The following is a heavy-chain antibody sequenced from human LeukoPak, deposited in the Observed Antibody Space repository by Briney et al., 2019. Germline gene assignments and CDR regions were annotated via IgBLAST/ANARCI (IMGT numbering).Heavy chain of an antibody. J-gene: IGHJ5*02. CDR3: ARDSVFVGATRT. CDR1: GASISSYY. Sequence: SETLSLTCTVSGASISSYYWSWIRQPAGKGLEWIGRIYTSGSTNYNPSLKSRVTMSVDTSKNQFSLKLSSVTAADTAVYYCARDSVFVGATRTWGQGTLVTVSS. V-gene: IGHV4-4*07. CDR2: IYTSGST. D-gene: IGHD1-26*01.